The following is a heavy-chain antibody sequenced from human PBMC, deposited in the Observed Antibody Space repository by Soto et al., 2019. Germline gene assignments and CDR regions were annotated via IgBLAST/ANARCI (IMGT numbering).Heavy chain of an antibody. J-gene: IGHJ6*02. CDR3: ARLDGRIYYGMDV. V-gene: IGHV4-59*01. CDR1: GGPISFYY. D-gene: IGHD3-3*01. CDR2: IYYSGSS. Sequence: PSETLSLTCTVSGGPISFYYWSWIRQPPGKGLEWIGYIYYSGSSNYKPSLKSRVAISVDTSKNQFSLKLSSVTAADTAVYYCARLDGRIYYGMDVWGQGTTVTVSS.